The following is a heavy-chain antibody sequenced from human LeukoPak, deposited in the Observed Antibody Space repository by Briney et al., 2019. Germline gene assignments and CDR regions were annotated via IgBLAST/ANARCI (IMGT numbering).Heavy chain of an antibody. CDR3: ARGGGYYGSGSYLN. Sequence: SETLSLTCTVSGGSTSSYYWSWIRQPPGKGLEWIGYIYYSGSTNYNPSLKSRVTISVDTSKNQFSLKLSSVTAADTAVYYCARGGGYYGSGSYLNWGQGTLVTVSS. V-gene: IGHV4-59*08. CDR1: GGSTSSYY. J-gene: IGHJ4*02. CDR2: IYYSGST. D-gene: IGHD3-10*01.